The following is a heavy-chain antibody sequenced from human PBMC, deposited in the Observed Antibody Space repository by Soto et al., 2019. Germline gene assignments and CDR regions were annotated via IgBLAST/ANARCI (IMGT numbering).Heavy chain of an antibody. CDR1: GYTFTSYY. D-gene: IGHD3-10*01. CDR3: ARDMVTSPVNYYYYYGMDV. CDR2: INPSGGST. Sequence: ASVKVSCNASGYTFTSYYMHWVRQAPGQGLEWMGIINPSGGSTSYAQKFQGRVTMTRDTSTSTVYMELSSLRSEDTAVYYCARDMVTSPVNYYYYYGMDVWGQGTTVTVSS. V-gene: IGHV1-46*01. J-gene: IGHJ6*02.